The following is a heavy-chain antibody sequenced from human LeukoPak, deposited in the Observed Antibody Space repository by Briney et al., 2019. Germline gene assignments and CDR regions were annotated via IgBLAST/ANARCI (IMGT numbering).Heavy chain of an antibody. CDR1: GFTFSSYS. Sequence: GGSLRLSCAASGFTFSSYSMNWVRQAPGKGLEWVSGISWNSGNIGYADSVKGRFTISRDNAKNSLYLQMNSLRAEDTALYYCAKDTGGDSSSWYSHFDFWSQGTLVTVSS. V-gene: IGHV3-9*01. J-gene: IGHJ4*02. D-gene: IGHD6-13*01. CDR2: ISWNSGNI. CDR3: AKDTGGDSSSWYSHFDF.